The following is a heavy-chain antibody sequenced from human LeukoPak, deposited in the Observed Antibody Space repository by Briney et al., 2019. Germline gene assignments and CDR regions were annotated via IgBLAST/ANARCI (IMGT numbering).Heavy chain of an antibody. CDR1: GGTFSSYA. CDR3: ARADDSGSSYYYYYYMDV. V-gene: IGHV1-69*06. Sequence: SVKVSCKASGGTFSSYAISWVRQAPGQGLEWMGGIIPIFGTANYAQKFQGRVTITADKSTSTAYMELSSLRSEDTAVYYCARADDSGSSYYYYYYMDVWGKGTTVTVSS. CDR2: IIPIFGTA. J-gene: IGHJ6*03. D-gene: IGHD1-26*01.